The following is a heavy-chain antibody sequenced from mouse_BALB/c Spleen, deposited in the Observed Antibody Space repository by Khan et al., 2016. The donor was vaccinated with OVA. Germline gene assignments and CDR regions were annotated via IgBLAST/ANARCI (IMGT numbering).Heavy chain of an antibody. V-gene: IGHV3-2*02. CDR3: ARGMTY. Sequence: EVQLQESGPGLVKPSQSLSLTCTATGFTITSDYVWNWNRKPEGNKLEWLGYISYSGSRRYHPSFKSRISITRDTSKNQVVFQMNSMTTEDTATYYCARGMTYWGQGTSVTVSS. J-gene: IGHJ4*01. CDR2: ISYSGSR. CDR1: GFTITSDYV.